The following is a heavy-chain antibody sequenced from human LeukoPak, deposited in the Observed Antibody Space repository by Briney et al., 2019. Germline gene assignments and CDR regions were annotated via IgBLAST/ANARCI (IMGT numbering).Heavy chain of an antibody. D-gene: IGHD5/OR15-5a*01. CDR1: GFTFSDHY. CDR3: TRVSPLAYFFDF. V-gene: IGHV3-72*01. Sequence: GGSLRLSCAVSGFTFSDHYMDWVRQAPGKGLEWVGHIRKKPNSYTTEYAASVRGRFTISRDDSKSSMYLDMNSLKTEDTAVHYCTRVSPLAYFFDFWGQGTLVTVSS. CDR2: IRKKPNSYTT. J-gene: IGHJ4*02.